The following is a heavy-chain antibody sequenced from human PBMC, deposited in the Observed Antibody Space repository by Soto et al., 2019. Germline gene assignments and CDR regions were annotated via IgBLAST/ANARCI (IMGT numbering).Heavy chain of an antibody. D-gene: IGHD2-15*01. Sequence: QVQLVQSGAEVKKPGSSVKVSCKASGGTFSSYAISWVRQAPGQGLEWMGGIIPIFGTANYAQKFQGRVTITAEEATSPAYMELSSLRSEDTAVYSCAREASVEGWFDPWGQGSLVTVSS. CDR1: GGTFSSYA. J-gene: IGHJ5*02. CDR2: IIPIFGTA. V-gene: IGHV1-69*12. CDR3: AREASVEGWFDP.